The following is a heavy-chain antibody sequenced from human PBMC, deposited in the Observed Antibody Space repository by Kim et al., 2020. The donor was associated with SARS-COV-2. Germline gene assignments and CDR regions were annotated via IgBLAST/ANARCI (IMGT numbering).Heavy chain of an antibody. D-gene: IGHD6-13*01. Sequence: YYAAAVKGRFTITRNNARNSLFLQMNSLRVDDTAVYYCASFSTSAAASSGHWGQGTLVTVSS. J-gene: IGHJ4*02. V-gene: IGHV3-21*06. CDR3: ASFSTSAAASSGH.